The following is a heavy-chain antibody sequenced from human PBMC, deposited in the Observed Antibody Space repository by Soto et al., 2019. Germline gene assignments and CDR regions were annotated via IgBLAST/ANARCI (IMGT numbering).Heavy chain of an antibody. CDR2: IIPIFGTA. V-gene: IGHV1-69*06. CDR1: GGTFSSYA. CDR3: ARQPVTTEGDYYYYYGMDV. D-gene: IGHD1-1*01. Sequence: QVQLVQSGAEVKKPGSSVKVSCKASGGTFSSYAISWVRQAPGQGLEWMGGIIPIFGTANYAQKFQGRVTITADKSTSTAYMELSSLRSEDTAVYYCARQPVTTEGDYYYYYGMDVWGQGTTVTVSS. J-gene: IGHJ6*02.